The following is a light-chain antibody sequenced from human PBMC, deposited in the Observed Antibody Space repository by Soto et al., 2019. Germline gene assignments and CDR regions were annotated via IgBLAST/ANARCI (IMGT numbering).Light chain of an antibody. CDR1: QDISNY. CDR3: QQYDNLPRT. Sequence: DIQMTQSPSSLSASVGDRVTITCQASQDISNYLNWYQQKPGKAPKLLSYDASNLETGVPSRFSGSGSGTDFTFTISSLQPEDIATYYCQQYDNLPRTFGPGTKVDI. J-gene: IGKJ3*01. CDR2: DAS. V-gene: IGKV1-33*01.